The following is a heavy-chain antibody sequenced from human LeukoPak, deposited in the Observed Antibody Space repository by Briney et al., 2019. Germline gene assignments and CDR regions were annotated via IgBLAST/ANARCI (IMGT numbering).Heavy chain of an antibody. V-gene: IGHV3-23*01. CDR2: ISGSGGST. CDR3: AKDGANLVKYYIDC. J-gene: IGHJ4*02. D-gene: IGHD2-21*01. Sequence: GGSLRLACEASGFTFSSYAMSWVRQAPGKGLEWVSTISGSGGSTYYADSVKGRFIISRDSSKNTLYLQMNSMRAEDTAVYYCAKDGANLVKYYIDCWGQGTLVTVSS. CDR1: GFTFSSYA.